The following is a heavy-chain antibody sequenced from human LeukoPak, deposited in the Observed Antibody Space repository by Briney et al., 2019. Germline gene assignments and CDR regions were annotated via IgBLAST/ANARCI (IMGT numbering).Heavy chain of an antibody. J-gene: IGHJ4*02. CDR2: IWYDGSNT. D-gene: IGHD3-22*01. Sequence: GGSLRLSCAASGFTFSTYGMHWVCQAPGKWLEWVAAIWYDGSNTYYADSVKGRFTISRDNSKNTLYLQMNSMRAEDTAMYYCARGAYYYDTSGPGQGDYWGQGTPVTVSS. CDR3: ARGAYYYDTSGPGQGDY. CDR1: GFTFSTYG. V-gene: IGHV3-33*01.